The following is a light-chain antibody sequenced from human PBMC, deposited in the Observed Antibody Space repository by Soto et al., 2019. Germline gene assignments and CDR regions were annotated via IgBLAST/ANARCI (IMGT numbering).Light chain of an antibody. CDR3: QQYGSPPT. V-gene: IGKV3-20*01. J-gene: IGKJ5*01. Sequence: EVVLTQSPGTLSLSSGERATLSCRASQSLSSIYLAWYQQKPGQAPRLLMYGTSNRATGIPDRFSGSGSGTDFTLTISRLEPEDFAVYYCQQYGSPPTFGQGTRLDIK. CDR1: QSLSSIY. CDR2: GTS.